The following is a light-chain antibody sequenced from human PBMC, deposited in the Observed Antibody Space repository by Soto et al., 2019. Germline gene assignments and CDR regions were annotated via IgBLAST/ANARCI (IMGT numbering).Light chain of an antibody. CDR3: QQYNDWPLS. Sequence: EIVLTQSPATLSVSPGERATLSCRASQSVRSNLAWYQQKPGRAPRLLIYDASTRATGIPARFGAGGSGTEFTLIISSLQSEDFAVYYCQQYNDWPLSFGGGTKVEIK. CDR1: QSVRSN. J-gene: IGKJ4*01. CDR2: DAS. V-gene: IGKV3-15*01.